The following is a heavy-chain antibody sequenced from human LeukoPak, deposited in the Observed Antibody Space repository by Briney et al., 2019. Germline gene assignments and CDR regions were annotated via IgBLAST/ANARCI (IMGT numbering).Heavy chain of an antibody. CDR3: ARDQQQLSPDAFDI. Sequence: SEALSLTCTVSGGSISSYYWSWIRQPAGKGLEWIGRIYTSGSTNYNPSLKSRVTMSVDTSKNQFSLKLSSVTAADTAVYYCARDQQQLSPDAFDIWGQGTMVTVSS. D-gene: IGHD6-13*01. CDR1: GGSISSYY. J-gene: IGHJ3*02. V-gene: IGHV4-4*07. CDR2: IYTSGST.